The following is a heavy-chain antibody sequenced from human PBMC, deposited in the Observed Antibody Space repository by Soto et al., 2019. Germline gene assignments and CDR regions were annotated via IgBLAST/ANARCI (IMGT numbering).Heavy chain of an antibody. J-gene: IGHJ4*02. D-gene: IGHD3-9*01. V-gene: IGHV3-13*01. CDR2: IGTADYT. Sequence: PGGSLKLSCAGSGFSFSSYDMHWVRQATGKGLEWISAIGTADYTYYPGYVKGRFTISRENAKNSLYLQMNSLRAGDRAVYYCARGACDILTGYPLYYFDYWGQGTLVTVSS. CDR3: ARGACDILTGYPLYYFDY. CDR1: GFSFSSYD.